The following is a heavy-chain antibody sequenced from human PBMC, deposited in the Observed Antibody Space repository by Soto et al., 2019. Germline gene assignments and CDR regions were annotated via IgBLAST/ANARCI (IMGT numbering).Heavy chain of an antibody. V-gene: IGHV3-23*01. J-gene: IGHJ4*02. Sequence: QTGGSLRLSCAASGSTFSNFAMSWVRQAPGKGLEWISSLPGSGSASYSADSVKGRFTISRDNSKNTLNLQMNTVKADATAAQYCAKHSDGDYYASDWGQGNLVTVAS. CDR3: AKHSDGDYYASD. CDR2: LPGSGSAS. D-gene: IGHD3-22*01. CDR1: GSTFSNFA.